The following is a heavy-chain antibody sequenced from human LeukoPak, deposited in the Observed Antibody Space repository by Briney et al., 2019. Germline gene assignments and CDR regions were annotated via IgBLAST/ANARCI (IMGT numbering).Heavy chain of an antibody. J-gene: IGHJ4*02. CDR2: INPKSGGT. V-gene: IGHV1-2*02. CDR3: ARADGGWWGDY. CDR1: GYTLTGYY. D-gene: IGHD4-23*01. Sequence: GASVKVSCKASGYTLTGYYIHWVRQAPGQGFEWMGWINPKSGGTNYAQKFQGRVTMTRDTSISTAYMELSRLTSDDTAVYYCARADGGWWGDYWGQGTLVTVSS.